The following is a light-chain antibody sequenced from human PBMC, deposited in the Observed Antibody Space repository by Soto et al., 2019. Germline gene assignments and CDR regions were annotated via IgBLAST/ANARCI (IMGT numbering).Light chain of an antibody. CDR2: EVT. CDR3: SSYASDITHV. V-gene: IGLV2-14*01. CDR1: SSDIGAYNY. Sequence: QSALTQPASVSGSPGQSITISCTGTSSDIGAYNYVSWYRQHPGEAPKVIIYEVTHRPSGISSRFSDSKSGNTASLTISGLQAEDEADYYCSSYASDITHVFGGGTKLTVL. J-gene: IGLJ3*02.